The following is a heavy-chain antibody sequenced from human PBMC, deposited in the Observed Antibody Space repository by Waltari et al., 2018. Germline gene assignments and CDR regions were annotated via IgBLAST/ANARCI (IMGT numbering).Heavy chain of an antibody. V-gene: IGHV1-2*06. CDR1: GYTFSDYY. Sequence: QVQLVQSGAEVKKPGASIKVSCKASGYTFSDYYIHWVRQAPGHGLEWMGRINPHGGATNSLGKFQVRVTMTRDTSISTAFMELTSLTSDDTAIYYCARGGADYYDSNGPFDFWGQGTLVSVS. CDR2: INPHGGAT. D-gene: IGHD3-22*01. J-gene: IGHJ4*02. CDR3: ARGGADYYDSNGPFDF.